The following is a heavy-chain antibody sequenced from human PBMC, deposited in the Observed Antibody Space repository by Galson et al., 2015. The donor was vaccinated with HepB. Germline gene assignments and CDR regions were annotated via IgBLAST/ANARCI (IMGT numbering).Heavy chain of an antibody. V-gene: IGHV1-58*02. D-gene: IGHD3-10*01. J-gene: IGHJ4*02. Sequence: SVKVSCKASGFTFTSSAMQWVRQARGQRLEWIGWIVVGSGNTNYAQKFQERVTITKDMSTSTAYMELSSLRSEDTAVYYCAAWDYYYGSGSPRDDFDYWGQGTLVTVSS. CDR1: GFTFTSSA. CDR2: IVVGSGNT. CDR3: AAWDYYYGSGSPRDDFDY.